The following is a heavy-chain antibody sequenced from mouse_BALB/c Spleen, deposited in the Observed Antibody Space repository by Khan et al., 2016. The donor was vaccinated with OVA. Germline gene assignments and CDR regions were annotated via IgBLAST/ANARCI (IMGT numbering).Heavy chain of an antibody. CDR2: IDPFSGIT. CDR1: GYSFTTYY. D-gene: IGHD2-2*01. V-gene: IGHV1-31*01. J-gene: IGHJ3*01. CDR3: TRHGYVAWFTY. Sequence: EVQLQQSGPELMKPGASVRISCKASGYSFTTYYIHWLMQSHGKSLEWIGYIDPFSGITTYNQKFKGKATLTVDKSSSTAYIHISNLTSEDSAVYYCTRHGYVAWFTYWGQGTLVTVSA.